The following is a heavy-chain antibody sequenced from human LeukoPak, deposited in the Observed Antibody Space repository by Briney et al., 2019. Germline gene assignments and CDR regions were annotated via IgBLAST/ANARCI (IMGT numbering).Heavy chain of an antibody. CDR1: TFTFSNFW. D-gene: IGHD1-26*01. V-gene: IGHV3-7*01. CDR2: IKQDVSEK. J-gene: IGHJ5*02. Sequence: GGSLRLSCAASTFTFSNFWMSWVRQVAGEGLEWVATIKQDVSEKYYVDSVKGRFTISRDDAKNSLYLQMNSLRAEDTAVYYCARDYRREGFFDPWGQGTLDTVSS. CDR3: ARDYRREGFFDP.